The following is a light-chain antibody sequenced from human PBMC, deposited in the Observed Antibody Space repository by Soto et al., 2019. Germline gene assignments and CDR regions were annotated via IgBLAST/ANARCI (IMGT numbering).Light chain of an antibody. CDR3: QSFDTSLSGFVV. CDR2: DNN. CDR1: SSNIGAGYD. Sequence: QSALTQPPSMSGAPGQRVTISCTGSSSNIGAGYDVHWYQQHPGTAPKLLIFDNNNRPSGVPDRFSGSKSDTSASLAITGLQAEDEAYYYCQSFDTSLSGFVVFGGGTKLTVL. J-gene: IGLJ2*01. V-gene: IGLV1-40*01.